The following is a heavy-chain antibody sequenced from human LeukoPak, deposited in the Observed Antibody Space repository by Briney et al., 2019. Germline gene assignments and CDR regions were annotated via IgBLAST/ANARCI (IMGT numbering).Heavy chain of an antibody. CDR1: GFTFNSYN. CDR2: ISSSSSTI. CDR3: ARAYSSSSGRDAFDS. V-gene: IGHV3-48*02. D-gene: IGHD6-6*01. Sequence: GGSLRLSCAASGFTFNSYNMNWVRQAPGKGLEWVSYISSSSSTIYYADSVKGRFTTSRDSAKTSLFLQMNSLRDEDAAVYYCARAYSSSSGRDAFDSWGLGTLVTVSS. J-gene: IGHJ3*02.